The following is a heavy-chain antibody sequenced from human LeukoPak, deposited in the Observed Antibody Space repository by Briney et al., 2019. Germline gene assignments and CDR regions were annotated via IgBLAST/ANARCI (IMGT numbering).Heavy chain of an antibody. CDR1: GGYISAYY. V-gene: IGHV4-34*01. CDR3: ARFPRVYDILTCYLGKLGYYGMDV. J-gene: IGHJ6*02. CDR2: INHSGST. Sequence: SETLSLTCTVSGGYISAYYWNWIRQPPGKGLEWIGEINHSGSTNYNPSLKSRVTISVDTSKNQFSLKLSSVTAADTAVYYCARFPRVYDILTCYLGKLGYYGMDVWGQGTTVTVSS. D-gene: IGHD3-9*01.